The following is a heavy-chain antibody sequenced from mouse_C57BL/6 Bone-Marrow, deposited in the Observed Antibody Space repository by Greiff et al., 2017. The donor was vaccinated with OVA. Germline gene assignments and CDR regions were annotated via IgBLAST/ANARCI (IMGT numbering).Heavy chain of an antibody. J-gene: IGHJ4*01. Sequence: EVKLVESGGGLVQPKGSLKLSCAASGFSFNTYAMNWVRQAPGKGLEWVARIRSKSNNYATYYADSVKDRFTISRDDSESMLYLQMNNLKTEDTAMYYCVRPQTAQVMDYWGQGTSVTVSS. CDR2: IRSKSNNYAT. V-gene: IGHV10-1*01. D-gene: IGHD3-2*02. CDR1: GFSFNTYA. CDR3: VRPQTAQVMDY.